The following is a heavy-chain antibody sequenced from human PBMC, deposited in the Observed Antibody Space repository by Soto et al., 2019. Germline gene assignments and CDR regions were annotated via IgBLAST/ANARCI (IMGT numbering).Heavy chain of an antibody. Sequence: GGSLRLSCVGSGFTFSNYSINWVRQAPGKGLEWVSSIGSRSDIYYADSVRGRFTISRDNAKNSVSLQMNSLRAEDTAVYYCAREYTAWPLAYGLDVWGQGTTVRVS. D-gene: IGHD2-2*02. V-gene: IGHV3-21*01. CDR1: GFTFSNYS. J-gene: IGHJ6*02. CDR3: AREYTAWPLAYGLDV. CDR2: IGSRSDI.